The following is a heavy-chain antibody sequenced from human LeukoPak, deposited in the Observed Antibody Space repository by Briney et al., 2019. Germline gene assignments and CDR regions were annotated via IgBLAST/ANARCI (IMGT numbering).Heavy chain of an antibody. D-gene: IGHD6-13*01. Sequence: SETLSLTCAVYGGSFSGYYWSWIRQPPGKGLEWIGEINHSGSTNYNPSLKSRVTISVDTSKNQFSLKLSSVTAADTAVYYCARGRRQQPGFDYWGQGTLVTVSS. CDR2: INHSGST. J-gene: IGHJ4*02. V-gene: IGHV4-34*01. CDR1: GGSFSGYY. CDR3: ARGRRQQPGFDY.